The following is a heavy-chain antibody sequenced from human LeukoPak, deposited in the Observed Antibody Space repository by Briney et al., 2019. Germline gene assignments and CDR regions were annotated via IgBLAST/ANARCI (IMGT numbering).Heavy chain of an antibody. CDR2: IESDGIST. CDR3: ARDYAFDI. J-gene: IGHJ3*02. Sequence: PGGSLRLSCAASGFTFSNYWMHWVRQAPGKGLVWVSRIESDGISTSYADSVKGRFTISRDNAKNTLFLQMNSLRAEDTAVYYCARDYAFDIWGQGTMVTVSS. CDR1: GFTFSNYW. V-gene: IGHV3-74*01.